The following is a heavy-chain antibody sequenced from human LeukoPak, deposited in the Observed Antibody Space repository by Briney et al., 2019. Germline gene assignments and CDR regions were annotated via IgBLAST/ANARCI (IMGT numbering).Heavy chain of an antibody. V-gene: IGHV1-2*02. D-gene: IGHD3-3*01. CDR2: INPNSGGT. CDR3: ARVRRYDFWSGYSNYYYYMDV. J-gene: IGHJ6*03. CDR1: GYTFTGYY. Sequence: ASVKVSCKASGYTFTGYYMHWVRQAPGQGLEWMGWINPNSGGTNYAQKFQGRVTMTRDTSISTAYMELSRLRSDDTAVYYCARVRRYDFWSGYSNYYYYMDVWGKGTTVTVSS.